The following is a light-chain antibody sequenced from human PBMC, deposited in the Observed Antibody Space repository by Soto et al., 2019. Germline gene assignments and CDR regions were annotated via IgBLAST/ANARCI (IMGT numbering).Light chain of an antibody. Sequence: QSALTQPASVSGSPGQSITIACTGTRSDVGGYNYVSWYQQHPGKAPQLMIYEVSNRPSGVSNRFSGSKAGNTASLTISGLQVEDEADYYCRSYTRSSTRVFGTGTKLTVL. CDR3: RSYTRSSTRV. CDR2: EVS. V-gene: IGLV2-14*01. J-gene: IGLJ1*01. CDR1: RSDVGGYNY.